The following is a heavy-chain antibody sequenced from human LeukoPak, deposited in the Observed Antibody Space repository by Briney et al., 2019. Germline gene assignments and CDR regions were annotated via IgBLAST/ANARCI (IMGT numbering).Heavy chain of an antibody. Sequence: GGSLRLSCTGSGFTFGDYAMNWVRQAPGKGLEWVGFIRSKVYGGTPEYAASVKGRFTISRDDSKSIAYLQMNSLKTEDTAVYYCTRVIVATKDYWGQGTLVTVSS. D-gene: IGHD5-12*01. V-gene: IGHV3-49*04. CDR2: IRSKVYGGTP. CDR1: GFTFGDYA. CDR3: TRVIVATKDY. J-gene: IGHJ4*02.